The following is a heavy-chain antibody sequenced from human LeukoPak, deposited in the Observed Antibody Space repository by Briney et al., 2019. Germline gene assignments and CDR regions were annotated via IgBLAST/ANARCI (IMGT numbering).Heavy chain of an antibody. D-gene: IGHD2-2*01. J-gene: IGHJ4*02. CDR2: INSDGSST. V-gene: IGHV3-74*01. CDR1: GNYW. CDR3: ARVGQYCSSTSCTLDY. Sequence: GGSLRLSCAASGNYWMHWVRQAPGKGLVWVSRINSDGSSTSYADSVKGRFTISRDIAKNTIYLQMNSLRAEDAAVYYCARVGQYCSSTSCTLDYWGQGTLVTVSS.